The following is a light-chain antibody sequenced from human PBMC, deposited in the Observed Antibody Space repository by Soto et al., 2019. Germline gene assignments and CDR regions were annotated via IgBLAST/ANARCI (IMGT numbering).Light chain of an antibody. J-gene: IGKJ1*01. CDR1: QTIRRW. V-gene: IGKV1-5*01. Sequence: TLSASVGDRVTITCRASQTIRRWLAWYQQRPGKAPKVLIYDASTLESGVPARFSGSGLETEFTLTISSLQPEDSATYYCQHYNSDPWTFGQGTKVDIK. CDR2: DAS. CDR3: QHYNSDPWT.